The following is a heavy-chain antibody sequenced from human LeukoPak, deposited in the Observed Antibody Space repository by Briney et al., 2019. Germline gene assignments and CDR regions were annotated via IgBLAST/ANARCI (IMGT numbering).Heavy chain of an antibody. CDR3: AKGDLSYDFWSGYKGAFDI. CDR2: IYSGGST. CDR1: GFTFSSYS. J-gene: IGHJ3*02. V-gene: IGHV3-53*05. D-gene: IGHD3-3*01. Sequence: GGSLRLSCAASGFTFSSYSMNWVRQAPGKGLEWVSVIYSGGSTYYADSVKGRFTISRDNAKNSLYLQMNSLRAEDTALYYCAKGDLSYDFWSGYKGAFDIWGQGTMVTVSS.